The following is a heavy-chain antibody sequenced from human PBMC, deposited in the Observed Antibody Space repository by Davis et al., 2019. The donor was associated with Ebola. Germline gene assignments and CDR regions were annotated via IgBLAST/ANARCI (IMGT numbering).Heavy chain of an antibody. J-gene: IGHJ4*02. CDR1: GFTFSGSA. CDR2: IRSKANSYAT. Sequence: GESLKISCAASGFTFSGSAMHWVRQASGKGLERVGRIRSKANSYATAYAASVKGRFTISRDDSKNTAYLQMNSLKTEDTAVYYCTTTYYYDSSGTLVADYWSQGTLVTVSS. CDR3: TTTYYYDSSGTLVADY. V-gene: IGHV3-73*01. D-gene: IGHD3-22*01.